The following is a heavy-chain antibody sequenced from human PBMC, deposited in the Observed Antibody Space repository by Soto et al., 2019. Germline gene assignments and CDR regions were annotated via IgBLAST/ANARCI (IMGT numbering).Heavy chain of an antibody. J-gene: IGHJ4*02. Sequence: PVGSLRLSCAASGFTFSSYSMSWVRQAPGKGMEWLSYISSSASTKYYTDSVRGRFTVSRDNAKNSLYLQMNSLRDEDTAVYYCGRDERSDWNYVVYWGQGTLVTVSS. CDR3: GRDERSDWNYVVY. CDR2: ISSSASTK. CDR1: GFTFSSYS. V-gene: IGHV3-48*02. D-gene: IGHD3-9*01.